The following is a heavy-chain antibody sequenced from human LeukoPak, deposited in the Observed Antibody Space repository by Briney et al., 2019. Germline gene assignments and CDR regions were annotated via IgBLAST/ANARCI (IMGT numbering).Heavy chain of an antibody. D-gene: IGHD5-18*01. CDR1: GFTFSSYA. Sequence: GGSLRLSCAASGFTFSSYAMSWVRQALGKGLEWVSAISGSGGSTYYADSVKGRFTISRDNSKNTLYLQMNSLRAEDTAVYYCAKRGGIQLWPWYYFDYWGQGTLVTVSS. V-gene: IGHV3-23*01. J-gene: IGHJ4*02. CDR3: AKRGGIQLWPWYYFDY. CDR2: ISGSGGST.